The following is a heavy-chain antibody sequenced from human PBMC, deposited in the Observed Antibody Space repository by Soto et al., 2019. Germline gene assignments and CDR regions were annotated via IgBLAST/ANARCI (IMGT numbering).Heavy chain of an antibody. CDR2: INHSGST. CDR1: GGSFSGYY. D-gene: IGHD2-2*02. CDR3: ARAGTIIDLPAAINWFDP. J-gene: IGHJ5*02. Sequence: SETLSLTCAVYGGSFSGYYWSWIRQPPGKGLEWIGEINHSGSTNYNPSLKSRVTISVDTSKNQFSLKLSSVTAADTAVYYCARAGTIIDLPAAINWFDPWGQGTLVTVSS. V-gene: IGHV4-34*01.